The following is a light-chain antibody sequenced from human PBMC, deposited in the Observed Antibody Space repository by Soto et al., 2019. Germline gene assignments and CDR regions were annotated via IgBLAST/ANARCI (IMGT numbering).Light chain of an antibody. CDR1: QSVTSH. J-gene: IGKJ1*01. V-gene: IGKV3-20*01. CDR3: QQYVSSPWA. CDR2: GAS. Sequence: EIVMTQSPDTLSVSPGERATLSCWASQSVTSHLAWYQQKPGQAPRLLIYGASRRATGIPDRFTGSGSGTDFTLTISRLEPEDFAVYYCQQYVSSPWAFGQGTKVDIK.